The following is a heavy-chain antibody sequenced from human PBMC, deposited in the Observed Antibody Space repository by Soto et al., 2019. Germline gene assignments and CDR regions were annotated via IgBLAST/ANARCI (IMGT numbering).Heavy chain of an antibody. Sequence: QITLKESGPTLVKPTQTLTLTCTFSGFSLSTSGVGVGWIRQPPGKALEWLALIYWDDDKRYSPSLKSRLTITKDTSKNKVLLTMTNMDPVDTATYYCARDISYNWFDPWGQGTLVTVSS. CDR2: IYWDDDK. D-gene: IGHD2-15*01. CDR1: GFSLSTSGVG. V-gene: IGHV2-5*02. J-gene: IGHJ5*02. CDR3: ARDISYNWFDP.